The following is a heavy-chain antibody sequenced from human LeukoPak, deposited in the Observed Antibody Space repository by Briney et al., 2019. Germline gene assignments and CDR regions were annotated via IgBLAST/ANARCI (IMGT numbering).Heavy chain of an antibody. J-gene: IGHJ4*02. CDR3: AKSGPYCSSTSCYIPDY. CDR1: GFTFSTYA. Sequence: GGSLRLSCAASGFTFSTYAVNWVRQAPGKGLEWVSTSTYYADSVKGRFTISRDNSKNTLYLQMNSLRAADTAVYYCAKSGPYCSSTSCYIPDYWGQGALVTVSS. V-gene: IGHV3-23*01. D-gene: IGHD2-2*02. CDR2: ST.